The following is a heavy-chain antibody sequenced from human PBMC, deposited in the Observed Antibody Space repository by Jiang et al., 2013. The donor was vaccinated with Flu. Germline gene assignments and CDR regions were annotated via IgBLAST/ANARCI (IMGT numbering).Heavy chain of an antibody. CDR2: NSDGSST. Sequence: NSDGSSTSYADSVKGRFTISRDNAKNTLYLQMNSLRAEDTAVYYCARVKGGGLDPTMIVVVSRLDAFDIWGQGTMVTVSS. D-gene: IGHD3-22*01. CDR3: ARVKGGGLDPTMIVVVSRLDAFDI. V-gene: IGHV3-74*01. J-gene: IGHJ3*02.